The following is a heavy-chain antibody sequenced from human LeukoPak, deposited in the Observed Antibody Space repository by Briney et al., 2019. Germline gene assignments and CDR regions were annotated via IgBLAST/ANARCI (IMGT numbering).Heavy chain of an antibody. CDR2: IIPIFGTA. V-gene: IGHV1-69*13. Sequence: GASVKVSCKASGGTFSSYAISWVRQAPGQGLEWMGGIIPIFGTANYAQKFQGRVTITADESTSTAYMELSSLRSEDTAVYYCARPSGASSGYYYRPYYYYGMDVWGQGTTVTVSS. CDR3: ARPSGASSGYYYRPYYYYGMDV. D-gene: IGHD3-22*01. CDR1: GGTFSSYA. J-gene: IGHJ6*02.